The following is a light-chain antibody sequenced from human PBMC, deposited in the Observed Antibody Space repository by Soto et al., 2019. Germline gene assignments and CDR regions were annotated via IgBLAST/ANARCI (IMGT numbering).Light chain of an antibody. CDR3: SSYTSSSTGV. CDR2: DVS. V-gene: IGLV2-14*01. Sequence: QSAVTQPASVSGSPGQSITISCTGTSSDVGGYNYVSWYQQHPGKAPKLMIYDVSNRPSGVSNRFSGSKSGNTASLTISGLQAEDEADYYCSSYTSSSTGVFGGGTKVTVL. J-gene: IGLJ2*01. CDR1: SSDVGGYNY.